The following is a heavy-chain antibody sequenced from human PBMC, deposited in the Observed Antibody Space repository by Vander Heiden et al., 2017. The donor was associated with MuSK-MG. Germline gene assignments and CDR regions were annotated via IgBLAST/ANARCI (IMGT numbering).Heavy chain of an antibody. CDR3: ARAPVYTGYDDRYGYFDY. CDR2: IYYSGST. Sequence: QVHLQESGPRPVKPSETPSLTCTVPGGSISSSYWSWIRQPPEKGLEWIGYIYYSGSTNYHKSLKRRVTISVDTSKNQFSRKLSSVTAAETAECDCARAPVYTGYDDRYGYFDYWGRGSMITVYS. D-gene: IGHD5-12*01. V-gene: IGHV4-59*01. J-gene: IGHJ4*02. CDR1: GGSISSSY.